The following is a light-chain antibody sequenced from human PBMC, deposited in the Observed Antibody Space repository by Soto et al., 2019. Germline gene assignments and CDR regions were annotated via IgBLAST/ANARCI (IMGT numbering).Light chain of an antibody. CDR3: QSYDSSLSGYV. Sequence: QSVLTQPPSASGTPGQRVTISCSGSNSNIGSNTVNWYQQFPGAAPKLLVYSSNLRPSGVPDRFSGSKSGTSASLAITGLQAEDEAEYYCQSYDSSLSGYVFGIGTKVTVL. CDR1: NSNIGSNT. J-gene: IGLJ1*01. CDR2: SSN. V-gene: IGLV1-44*01.